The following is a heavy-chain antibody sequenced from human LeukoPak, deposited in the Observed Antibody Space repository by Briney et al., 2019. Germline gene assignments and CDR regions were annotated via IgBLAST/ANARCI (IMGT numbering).Heavy chain of an antibody. D-gene: IGHD2-15*01. Sequence: GASVKVSCKASGYTFTSYDINWVRQATGQGLEWMGWVNPNSGHTGYAQKFQGRVTMTRNTSISTACMDLSSLRSEDTAVYYCARGQKLVVAATHYYYYGMDVWGQGTTVTVSS. CDR1: GYTFTSYD. CDR3: ARGQKLVVAATHYYYYGMDV. V-gene: IGHV1-8*01. CDR2: VNPNSGHT. J-gene: IGHJ6*02.